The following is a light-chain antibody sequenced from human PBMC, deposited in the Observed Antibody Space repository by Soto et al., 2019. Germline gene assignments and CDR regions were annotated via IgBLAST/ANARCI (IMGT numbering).Light chain of an antibody. CDR1: SSDVGGYNY. Sequence: QSALTQPPSASWARGQAVTISCTGTSSDVGGYNYVSWYQQYPGKVPKLMVYEVNKRPSGVPDRFSGSKSGNTASLTVSGLQAEDEADYYCTSYAGGNNVFGTGTKLTVL. J-gene: IGLJ1*01. CDR3: TSYAGGNNV. V-gene: IGLV2-8*01. CDR2: EVN.